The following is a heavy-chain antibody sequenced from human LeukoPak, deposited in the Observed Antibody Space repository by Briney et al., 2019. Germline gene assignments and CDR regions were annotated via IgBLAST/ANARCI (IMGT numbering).Heavy chain of an antibody. CDR1: GFTFSSYS. J-gene: IGHJ6*01. V-gene: IGHV3-21*01. CDR3: ARDIYGAVDYYYGMDV. Sequence: PGGSLRLSCAASGFTFSSYSMNWVRQAPGKGLEWVSSISSSSYIYYADSVKGRFTISRDNAKNSLYLQMNSLRAEDTAVYYCARDIYGAVDYYYGMDVWGQRDHGHRLL. D-gene: IGHD4-17*01. CDR2: ISSSSYI.